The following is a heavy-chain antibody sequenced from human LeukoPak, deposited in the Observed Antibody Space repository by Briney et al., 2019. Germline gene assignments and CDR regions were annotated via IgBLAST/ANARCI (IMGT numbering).Heavy chain of an antibody. J-gene: IGHJ4*02. D-gene: IGHD6-19*01. CDR1: GFIVTSNY. V-gene: IGHV3-53*05. CDR2: IYSGGST. Sequence: PGGSLRLSCAASGFIVTSNYMSWVRQAPGKGLEWVSVIYSGGSTYYADFVKGRFTISRDNFKSTLYLQMNSLRPEDTAVYYCASPYSSGWIHFYFAYWGQGTLVTVSS. CDR3: ASPYSSGWIHFYFAY.